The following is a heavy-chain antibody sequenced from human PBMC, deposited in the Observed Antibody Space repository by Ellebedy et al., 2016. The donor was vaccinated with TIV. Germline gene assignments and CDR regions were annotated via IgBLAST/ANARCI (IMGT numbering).Heavy chain of an antibody. D-gene: IGHD1-26*01. CDR3: VRDLHWSYFD. V-gene: IGHV3-7*03. CDR2: IKVDGSEE. Sequence: GESLKISCAASGFTFSLNWMYWVRQAPGKGLEWVANIKVDGSEEYYVDSVKGRFTISRDNAKNSLYLQMNSLRAEDTAVYYCVRDLHWSYFDWGQGTLVTVSS. CDR1: GFTFSLNW. J-gene: IGHJ4*02.